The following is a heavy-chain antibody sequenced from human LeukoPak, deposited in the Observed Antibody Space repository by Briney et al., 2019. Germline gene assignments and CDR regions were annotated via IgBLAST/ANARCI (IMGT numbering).Heavy chain of an antibody. J-gene: IGHJ4*02. CDR2: IFYSGST. Sequence: PSETLSLTCTVSGGSISSTSYYWGWIRQPPGEGLEWIGSIFYSGSTHYNPSLKSRVTISVDTSKNQFSLKLSSVTAADTAVYYCARHGVSSRFYVWGSYHDYWGQGTLVTVSS. CDR3: ARHGVSSRFYVWGSYHDY. V-gene: IGHV4-39*01. CDR1: GGSISSTSYY. D-gene: IGHD3-16*02.